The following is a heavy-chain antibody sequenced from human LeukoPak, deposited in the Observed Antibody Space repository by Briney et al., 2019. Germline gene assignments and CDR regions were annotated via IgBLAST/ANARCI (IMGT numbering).Heavy chain of an antibody. V-gene: IGHV3-23*01. D-gene: IGHD1-14*01. CDR2: ISGSGVST. Sequence: SAISGSGVSTYYADSVKARFTISRDNSKNTLYLQMNSLRAEDTAVYYCAKRGGPQTGPFDYWGQGTLVTVSS. CDR3: AKRGGPQTGPFDY. J-gene: IGHJ4*02.